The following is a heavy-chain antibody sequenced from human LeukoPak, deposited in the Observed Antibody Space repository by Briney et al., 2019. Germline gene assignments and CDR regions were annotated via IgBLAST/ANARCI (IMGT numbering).Heavy chain of an antibody. CDR3: AREVTTTWGYYYMDV. D-gene: IGHD4-11*01. CDR1: GYTFTSYG. CDR2: ISAYNGNT. Sequence: ASVKVSCKASGYTFTSYGISWVRQAPGQGLEWMGWISAYNGNTNYAQKLQGRVTMTTDTSTSTAYMELRSLRSDDTAVYYCAREVTTTWGYYYMDVWGKGTTVTVSS. V-gene: IGHV1-18*01. J-gene: IGHJ6*03.